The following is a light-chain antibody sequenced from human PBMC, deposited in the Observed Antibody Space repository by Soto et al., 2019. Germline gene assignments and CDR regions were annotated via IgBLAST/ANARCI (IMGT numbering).Light chain of an antibody. Sequence: QSVLTQPPSASGSPGQSVTISCTGTSSDVGDYNSVSWYQQHPGKAPKLMISEVSKRPSGVPDRFSGSKSGNTASLTVSGLQAEDEADYYCSSYAGSNNFVVFGGGTQLTVL. CDR2: EVS. CDR3: SSYAGSNNFVV. V-gene: IGLV2-8*01. J-gene: IGLJ2*01. CDR1: SSDVGDYNS.